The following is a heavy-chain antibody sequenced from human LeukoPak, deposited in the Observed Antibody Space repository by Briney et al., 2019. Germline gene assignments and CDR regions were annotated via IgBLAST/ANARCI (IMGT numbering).Heavy chain of an antibody. V-gene: IGHV4-34*01. Sequence: SETLSLTCAVYGGSFSGYYWSWIRQPPGQGLEWIWEINHSGSTNYNPSLKSRVTISVDTSKNQFSLKLSSVTAADTAVYYCATHEHYSGSYGYWGQGTLVTVSS. J-gene: IGHJ4*02. CDR3: ATHEHYSGSYGY. D-gene: IGHD1-26*01. CDR1: GGSFSGYY. CDR2: INHSGST.